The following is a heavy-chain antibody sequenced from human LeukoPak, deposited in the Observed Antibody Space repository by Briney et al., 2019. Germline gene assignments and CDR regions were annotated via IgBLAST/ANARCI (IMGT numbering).Heavy chain of an antibody. CDR1: GFTFNSYG. J-gene: IGHJ4*02. D-gene: IGHD1-26*01. V-gene: IGHV3-30*18. CDR2: ISYDGSNK. CDR3: AKDVAGGSYYPLDY. Sequence: GGSLRLSCAASGFTFNSYGMHWVRQAPGKGLEWVAVISYDGSNKYYADSVKGRFTISRDNSKKTLYLQMNSLRAEDTAVYYCAKDVAGGSYYPLDYWGQGTLVTVSS.